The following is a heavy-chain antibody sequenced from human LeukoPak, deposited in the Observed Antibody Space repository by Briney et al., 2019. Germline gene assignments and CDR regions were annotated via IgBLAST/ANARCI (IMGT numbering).Heavy chain of an antibody. D-gene: IGHD5-18*01. J-gene: IGHJ4*02. CDR2: IFPSGGEI. CDR3: ATYRQIQVPFEF. CDR1: GFTLATYS. V-gene: IGHV3-21*04. Sequence: GGSLRLSCAASGFTLATYSMNWVRQPPGKGLEWVSSIFPSGGEIHYADSVRGRFTISRDNSRSTLSLQMDSLSAEDTATYYCATYRQIQVPFEFWGQGTLVTVSS.